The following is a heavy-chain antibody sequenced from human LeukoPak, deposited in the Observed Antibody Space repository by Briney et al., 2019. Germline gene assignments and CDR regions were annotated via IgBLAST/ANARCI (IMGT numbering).Heavy chain of an antibody. CDR3: ARAGWVAVAGRDWFDP. Sequence: GGSLRLSCAASGFTFSSYAMNWVRQAPGKGLEWVSAISGSGGSTYYADSVKGRFTISRDNSKNTLYLQMNSLRAEDTAVYYCARAGWVAVAGRDWFDPWGQGTLVTVSS. V-gene: IGHV3-23*01. D-gene: IGHD6-19*01. CDR2: ISGSGGST. CDR1: GFTFSSYA. J-gene: IGHJ5*02.